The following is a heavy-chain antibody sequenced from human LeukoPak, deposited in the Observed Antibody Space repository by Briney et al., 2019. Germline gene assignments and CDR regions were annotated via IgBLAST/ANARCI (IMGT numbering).Heavy chain of an antibody. CDR2: ISGSGAST. D-gene: IGHD6-6*01. Sequence: PGGSLRLSCLTSGFTLSTNAMSWVRQAPGKGLEWISGISGSGASTYYADSVKGRFTISRDDSRNTLYLQMNSLRGDDTAVYYCARGTIARLGPFDCWGQGTLVIVSS. J-gene: IGHJ4*02. CDR3: ARGTIARLGPFDC. V-gene: IGHV3-23*01. CDR1: GFTLSTNA.